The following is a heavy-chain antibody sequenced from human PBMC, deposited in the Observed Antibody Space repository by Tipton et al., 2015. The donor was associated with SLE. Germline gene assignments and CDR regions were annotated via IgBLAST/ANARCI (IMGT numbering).Heavy chain of an antibody. CDR2: IGPDGKTV. V-gene: IGHV3-7*01. CDR3: AAVAMGH. Sequence: GSLRLSCAASGFTFSDYGMHWVRQAPGKGLEWVANIGPDGKTVYYADSLKGRFTISRDNAQSSVYLQLSSLRVDDTALYHCAAVAMGHWGQGTLVTVSS. D-gene: IGHD5-24*01. J-gene: IGHJ4*02. CDR1: GFTFSDYG.